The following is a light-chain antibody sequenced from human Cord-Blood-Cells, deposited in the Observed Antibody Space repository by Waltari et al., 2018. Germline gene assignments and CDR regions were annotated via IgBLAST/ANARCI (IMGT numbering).Light chain of an antibody. CDR2: EVS. CDR1: SRDVGGSSY. CDR3: SSYTSSSTLWV. V-gene: IGLV2-14*01. J-gene: IGLJ1*01. Sequence: QSALTQHASVSGCPGQSITISCTGTSRDVGGSSYFSWYQQHPGKAPKLMIYEVSNRPSGVSNRFSGSKSGNTASLTISGLQAEDEADYYCSSYTSSSTLWVFGTGTKVTVL.